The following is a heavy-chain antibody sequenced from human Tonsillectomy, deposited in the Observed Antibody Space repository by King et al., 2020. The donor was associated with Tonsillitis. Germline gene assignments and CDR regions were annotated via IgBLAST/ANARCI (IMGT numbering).Heavy chain of an antibody. CDR3: ARDVGLGGVAARSRYYMDV. J-gene: IGHJ6*03. CDR1: GGSFSGYY. CDR2: INHSGNT. Sequence: VQLQQWGAGLLKPSETLSLTCAVYGGSFSGYYWSWIRQPPGKGLEWIGEINHSGNTNYNPSLKSRVTISVDTSKNQFSLKLSSVTAADTAVYYCARDVGLGGVAARSRYYMDVWGKGTTVTVSS. D-gene: IGHD6-6*01. V-gene: IGHV4-34*01.